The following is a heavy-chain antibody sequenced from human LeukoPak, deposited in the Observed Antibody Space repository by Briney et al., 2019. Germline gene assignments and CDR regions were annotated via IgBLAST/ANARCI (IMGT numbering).Heavy chain of an antibody. V-gene: IGHV3-11*06. CDR3: ARDNDRDSGRAFDI. Sequence: GGSLRLSCVDSGFTFCEYYMSWVRQAPGKGLEWVSYISVGSYFTNYADAVKGRFTISRDDAKNSLYLQMNNLRAEDTAVYFCARDNDRDSGRAFDIWGQGTMVTVSS. J-gene: IGHJ3*02. D-gene: IGHD4-17*01. CDR1: GFTFCEYY. CDR2: ISVGSYFT.